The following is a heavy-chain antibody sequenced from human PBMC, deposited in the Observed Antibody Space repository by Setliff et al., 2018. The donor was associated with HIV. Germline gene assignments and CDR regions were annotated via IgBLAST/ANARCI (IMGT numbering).Heavy chain of an antibody. D-gene: IGHD4-4*01. CDR3: ARPAADGPYSRNYLFYMDV. CDR2: VVPMFGTK. Sequence: SVKVSCKASGGSFSNYAISWVRHVPGQGLEWMGGVVPMFGTKTYAQKFRGRITLTTDTSTTTIYMELSNLRPEDTAIYYCARPAADGPYSRNYLFYMDVWGKGTSVTVSS. V-gene: IGHV1-69*05. CDR1: GGSFSNYA. J-gene: IGHJ6*03.